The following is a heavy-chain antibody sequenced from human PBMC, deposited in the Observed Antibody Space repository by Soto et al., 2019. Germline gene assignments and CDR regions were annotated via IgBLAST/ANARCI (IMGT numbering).Heavy chain of an antibody. CDR1: GYSFTSYW. D-gene: IGHD3-9*01. Sequence: PGESLKISCKGSGYSFTSYWIGWVRQMPGKGLEWMGIIYPGDSDTRYSPSFQGQVTISADKSISTAYLQWSSLKASDTAMYYCARLSGYYDILTGYYRGYYYYGMDVWGQGTTVTVSS. CDR3: ARLSGYYDILTGYYRGYYYYGMDV. V-gene: IGHV5-51*01. CDR2: IYPGDSDT. J-gene: IGHJ6*02.